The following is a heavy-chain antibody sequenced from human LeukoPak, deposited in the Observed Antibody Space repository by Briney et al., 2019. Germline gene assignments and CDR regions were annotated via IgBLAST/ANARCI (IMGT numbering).Heavy chain of an antibody. D-gene: IGHD3-22*01. CDR2: IYYSGST. CDR3: ARQFDLYYYDSSGPIGFGY. J-gene: IGHJ4*02. CDR1: GGSISSSSYY. V-gene: IGHV4-39*01. Sequence: SETLSLTCTVSGGSISSSSYYWGWIRQPPGKGLEWIGSIYYSGSTYYNPSLKSRVTISVDTSKNQFSLKLSSVTAADTAVYYCARQFDLYYYDSSGPIGFGYWGQGTLVTVSS.